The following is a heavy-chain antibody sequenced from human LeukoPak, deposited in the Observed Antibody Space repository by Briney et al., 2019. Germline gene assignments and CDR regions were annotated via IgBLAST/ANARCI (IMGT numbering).Heavy chain of an antibody. CDR3: AKDIGSRFGEFVDY. D-gene: IGHD3-10*01. CDR2: ISSSSSYI. J-gene: IGHJ4*02. V-gene: IGHV3-21*01. CDR1: GFTFSSYS. Sequence: GGSLRLSCAASGFTFSSYSMNWVRQAPGKGLEWVSSISSSSSYIYYADSVKGRFTISRDNAKNSLYLQMNSLRAEDTAVYYCAKDIGSRFGEFVDYWGQGTLVTVSS.